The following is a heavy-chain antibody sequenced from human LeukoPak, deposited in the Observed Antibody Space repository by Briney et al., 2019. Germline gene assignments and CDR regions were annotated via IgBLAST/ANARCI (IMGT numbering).Heavy chain of an antibody. CDR1: GGSISSYY. CDR2: IYYSGST. Sequence: SQSLSLTCTVSGGSISSYYWSWIRQAPGKGLGWIGYIYYSGSTTYNPSLKNRVPISVDTAKNQFSLKLSSVPAASSAFYYCEAGGYWGQGTLVTVSS. CDR3: EAGGY. D-gene: IGHD3-16*01. V-gene: IGHV4-59*01. J-gene: IGHJ4*02.